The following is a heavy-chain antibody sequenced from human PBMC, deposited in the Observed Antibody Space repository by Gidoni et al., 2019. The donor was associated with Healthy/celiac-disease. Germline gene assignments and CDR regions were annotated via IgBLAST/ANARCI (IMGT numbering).Heavy chain of an antibody. D-gene: IGHD1-26*01. J-gene: IGHJ4*02. CDR1: GGSFSGYY. Sequence: QVQLQQWGAGLLKPSETLSLTCAVYGGSFSGYYWSWIRQPPGKGLEWIGEINHSGSTNYNPSLKSRVTISVDTSKNQFSLKLSSVTAADTAVYYCARGGGSYSFVPWFYWGQGTLVTVSS. V-gene: IGHV4-34*01. CDR2: INHSGST. CDR3: ARGGGSYSFVPWFY.